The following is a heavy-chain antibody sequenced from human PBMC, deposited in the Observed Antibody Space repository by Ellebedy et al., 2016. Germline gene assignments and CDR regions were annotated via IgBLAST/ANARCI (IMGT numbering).Heavy chain of an antibody. CDR2: IIPMFGTT. J-gene: IGHJ2*01. D-gene: IGHD2-15*01. CDR3: ASGGRGYFDL. V-gene: IGHV1-69*13. Sequence: ASVTVSCKASRGSNYAITWVRQAPGHGLEWMGGIIPMFGTTNYAQKFQGRLTITADESTRTAYMELSSLRSEDLALYYCASGGRGYFDLWGRGTLVTVST. CDR1: RGSNYA.